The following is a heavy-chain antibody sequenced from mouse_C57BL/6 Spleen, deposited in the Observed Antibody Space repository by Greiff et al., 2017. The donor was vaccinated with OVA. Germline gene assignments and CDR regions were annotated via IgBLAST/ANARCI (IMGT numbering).Heavy chain of an antibody. J-gene: IGHJ1*03. D-gene: IGHD1-1*01. CDR2: IYPGSGNT. CDR1: GYTFTDYY. CDR3: ARDSSDWYFDV. Sequence: VQLQQSGAELVRPGASVKLSCKASGYTFTDYYINWVKQRPGQGLEWIARIYPGSGNTYYNEKFKGKATLTAEKSSSTAYMQLSSLTSEDSAVYFCARDSSDWYFDVWGTGTTVTVSS. V-gene: IGHV1-76*01.